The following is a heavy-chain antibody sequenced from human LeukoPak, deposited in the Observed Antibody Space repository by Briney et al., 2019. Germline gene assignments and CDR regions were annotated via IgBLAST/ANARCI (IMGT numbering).Heavy chain of an antibody. V-gene: IGHV3-23*01. CDR3: AKDRGDGYNYYYFDY. Sequence: GGSLRLSCAASGFTFSSYAMSWARQAPGKGLEWVSAISGSGGSTYYADSVKGRFTISRDNSKNTLYLQMNSLRAEDTAVYYCAKDRGDGYNYYYFDYWDQGTLVTVSS. CDR1: GFTFSSYA. J-gene: IGHJ4*02. D-gene: IGHD5-24*01. CDR2: ISGSGGST.